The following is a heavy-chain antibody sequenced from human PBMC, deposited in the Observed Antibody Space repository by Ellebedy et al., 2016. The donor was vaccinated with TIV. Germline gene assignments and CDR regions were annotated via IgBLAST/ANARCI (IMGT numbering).Heavy chain of an antibody. CDR3: ASPGDIDY. D-gene: IGHD7-27*01. Sequence: GESLKISCAASGFTFSSSVLSWVRQAPGKGLEWVSAINARTGIAHYADSVKGRFTPSRDNYKSTLYLQMNSRRAEDSALYDCASPGDIDYWGQGTLVTVSA. CDR2: INARTGIA. V-gene: IGHV3-23*01. CDR1: GFTFSSSV. J-gene: IGHJ4*02.